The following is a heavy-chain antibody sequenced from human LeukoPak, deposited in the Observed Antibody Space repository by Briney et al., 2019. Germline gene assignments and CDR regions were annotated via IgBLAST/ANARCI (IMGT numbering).Heavy chain of an antibody. J-gene: IGHJ4*02. Sequence: PGGSLRLSCAASGFTFSSYAMSWVRQAPGKGLEWVSAISGSGGSTYYADSVKGRFTISGDNSKNTLYLQMNSLRAEDTAVYYCAKDPRRYYDSSGYGSYFDYWGQGTLVTVSS. CDR1: GFTFSSYA. CDR3: AKDPRRYYDSSGYGSYFDY. D-gene: IGHD3-22*01. V-gene: IGHV3-23*01. CDR2: ISGSGGST.